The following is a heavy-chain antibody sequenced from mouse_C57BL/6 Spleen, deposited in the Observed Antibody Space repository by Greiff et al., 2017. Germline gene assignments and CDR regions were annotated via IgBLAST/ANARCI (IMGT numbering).Heavy chain of an antibody. CDR3: ARCYSNYEGYFDV. CDR1: GYTFTSYW. V-gene: IGHV1-64*01. CDR2: IHPNSGST. D-gene: IGHD2-5*01. Sequence: VQLQQPGAELVKPGASVKLSCKASGYTFTSYWMHWVKQRPGQGLEWIGMIHPNSGSTNYNEKFKSKATLTVDKSSSTAYMQLSSLTSEDSAVYYCARCYSNYEGYFDVWGTGTTVTVSS. J-gene: IGHJ1*03.